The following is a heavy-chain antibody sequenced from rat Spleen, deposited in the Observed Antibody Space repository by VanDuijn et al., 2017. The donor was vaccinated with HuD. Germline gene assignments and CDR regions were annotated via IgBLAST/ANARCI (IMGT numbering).Heavy chain of an antibody. CDR2: ISVSGGSS. CDR1: GFTFSDYG. D-gene: IGHD1-4*01. J-gene: IGHJ3*01. Sequence: EVQLVESGGGLVQPGKSLKFSCAASGFTFSDYGMHWIRQAPTKGLEWVASISVSGGSSHYGDSVKGRFTLSRDNAKSTLYLQMDGLRSEDTDTYYCATAGTRVSRFAYWGQGTLVTVSS. V-gene: IGHV5-19*01. CDR3: ATAGTRVSRFAY.